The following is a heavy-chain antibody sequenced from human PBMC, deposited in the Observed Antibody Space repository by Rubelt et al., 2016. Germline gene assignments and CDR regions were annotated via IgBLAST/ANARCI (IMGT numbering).Heavy chain of an antibody. J-gene: IGHJ6*04. Sequence: QLQLQESGPGLVKPSETLSLTCTVSGGSISSSSYYWGWIRQPPGKGLEWIGYIYYSGSTNYNPSLKSRVTISVDTSKNQVSLKLSSVTAADTAVYYCARHSRPPSEMDVWGKGTTVTVSS. CDR3: ARHSRPPSEMDV. CDR1: GGSISSSSYY. V-gene: IGHV4-61*05. CDR2: IYYSGST. D-gene: IGHD3-22*01.